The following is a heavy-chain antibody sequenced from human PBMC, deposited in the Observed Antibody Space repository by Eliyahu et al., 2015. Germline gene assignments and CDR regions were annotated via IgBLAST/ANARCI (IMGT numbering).Heavy chain of an antibody. V-gene: IGHV4-59*01. D-gene: IGHD6-19*01. J-gene: IGHJ4*02. CDR1: GASINSYY. CDR3: ARDSSGWYGAIDY. Sequence: QVQLQESGPGLVKPSETLSLXXXVPGASINSYYWSWIRQPPGKGLEWIGYIYYSGSTNYNPSLKSRATISVDTSKNQFSLKLSSVTAADTAVYYCARDSSGWYGAIDYWGQGTLVTVSS. CDR2: IYYSGST.